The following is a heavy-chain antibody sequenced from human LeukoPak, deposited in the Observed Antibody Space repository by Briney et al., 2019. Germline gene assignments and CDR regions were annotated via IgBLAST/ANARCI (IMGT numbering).Heavy chain of an antibody. CDR1: GFTFSDYY. CDR2: IIPSSGDT. J-gene: IGHJ3*02. D-gene: IGHD3-16*01. V-gene: IGHV1-46*01. Sequence: ASVKVSCKSSGFTFSDYYMHWMRQAPGHGLEWMGIIIPSSGDTNYPQKLQGRVTMTRDTPTSTVYMELSSLISEGTAVYYCVRERDGPGGLAFDIWGQGTAVTVSS. CDR3: VRERDGPGGLAFDI.